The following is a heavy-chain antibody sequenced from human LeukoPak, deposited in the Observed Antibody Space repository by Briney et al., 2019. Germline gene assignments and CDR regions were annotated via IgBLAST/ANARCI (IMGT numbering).Heavy chain of an antibody. V-gene: IGHV3-30-3*01. Sequence: PGGSLRLSCAASGFTFSSYAMHWVRQAPGKGLEWVAVISYDGSNKYYADSVKGRFTISRDNSKNTLYLQMNSLRAEDTAVYYCARDAIFGVADYYYYYYMDVWGKGTTVTVSS. CDR3: ARDAIFGVADYYYYYYMDV. D-gene: IGHD3-3*01. J-gene: IGHJ6*03. CDR1: GFTFSSYA. CDR2: ISYDGSNK.